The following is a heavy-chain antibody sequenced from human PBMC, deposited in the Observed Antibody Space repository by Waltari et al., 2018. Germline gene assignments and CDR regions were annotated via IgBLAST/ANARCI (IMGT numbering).Heavy chain of an antibody. Sequence: EVQLVEHGGALVKPGGSLIPSCDASASTCRGYSMNWVRQAPGKGLGWVSSISGDSRFIYYADSVNGRFTISSDDAKNSLYLQMNGLRVEDTAVYYCARERRGYFDYWGPGTLVSVSS. CDR3: ARERRGYFDY. J-gene: IGHJ4*02. CDR1: ASTCRGYS. D-gene: IGHD3-16*01. V-gene: IGHV3-21*01. CDR2: ISGDSRFI.